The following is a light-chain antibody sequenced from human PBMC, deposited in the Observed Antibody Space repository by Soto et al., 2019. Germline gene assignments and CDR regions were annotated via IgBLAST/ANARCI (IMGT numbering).Light chain of an antibody. Sequence: EIVLTQSPGTLSLSPGERATLSCRASQSVSNSYLAWYQQKPGHAPRLLIFHASSRATGLPDRFSGSGAGTDFTLTISRLEPEDFAVYYCQQYGSSPVTFGQGTKLEIK. J-gene: IGKJ2*01. V-gene: IGKV3-20*01. CDR1: QSVSNSY. CDR3: QQYGSSPVT. CDR2: HAS.